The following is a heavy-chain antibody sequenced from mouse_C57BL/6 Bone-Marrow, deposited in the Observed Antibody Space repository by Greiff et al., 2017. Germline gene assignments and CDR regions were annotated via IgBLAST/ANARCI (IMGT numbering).Heavy chain of an antibody. V-gene: IGHV1-15*01. CDR2: IDPETGGT. CDR1: GYTFTDYE. D-gene: IGHD1-1*01. Sequence: QVQLQQSGAELVRPGASVTLSCKASGYTFTDYEMHWVKQTPVHGLEWIGAIDPETGGTAYNQKFKGKAILTADKSSSTAYMELRSLTSEDSAVYYCTRGTTVVAHFDFWGKGTTLTVSS. CDR3: TRGTTVVAHFDF. J-gene: IGHJ2*01.